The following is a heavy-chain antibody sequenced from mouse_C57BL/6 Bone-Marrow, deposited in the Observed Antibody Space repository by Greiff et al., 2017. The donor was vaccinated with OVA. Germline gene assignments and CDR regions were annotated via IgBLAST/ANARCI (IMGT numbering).Heavy chain of an antibody. V-gene: IGHV5-4*03. J-gene: IGHJ4*01. CDR3: ASSYYYGSFYAMDY. CDR2: ISDGGSYT. CDR1: GFTFSSYA. Sequence: EVKVEESGGGLVKPGGSLKLSCAASGFTFSSYAMSWVRQTPEKRLEWVATISDGGSYTYYPDNVKGRFTISRDNAKNNLYLQMSHLKSEDTAMYYWASSYYYGSFYAMDYWGQGTSVTVSS. D-gene: IGHD1-1*01.